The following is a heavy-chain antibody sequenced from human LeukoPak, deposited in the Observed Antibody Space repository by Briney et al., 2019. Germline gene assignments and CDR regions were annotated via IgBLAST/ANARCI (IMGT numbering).Heavy chain of an antibody. CDR2: IYYSGST. D-gene: IGHD5-18*01. CDR3: ARDQEGYGIDI. J-gene: IGHJ3*02. Sequence: SETLSLTCTVSGGSISSYYWSWIRQPPGKGLEWIGYIYYSGSTNYNPSLKSRVTISVDTSKNQFSLKLRPVAAADTAVYYCARDQEGYGIDIWGQGTMVTVSS. CDR1: GGSISSYY. V-gene: IGHV4-59*01.